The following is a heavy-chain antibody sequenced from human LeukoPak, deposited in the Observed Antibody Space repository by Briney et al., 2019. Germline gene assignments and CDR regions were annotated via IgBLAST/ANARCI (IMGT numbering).Heavy chain of an antibody. J-gene: IGHJ4*02. CDR1: GYTFTSYA. V-gene: IGHV1-18*01. Sequence: ASVKVSCKASGYTFTSYAISWVRQAPGQGPEWMGWIYMYNGNTNYAQKLQGRVTMTTDTSTSTAYMELRSLRSDDTAVYYCARVVGNYVWGSYRPEGCFDSWGQGTLVTVSS. CDR3: ARVVGNYVWGSYRPEGCFDS. D-gene: IGHD3-16*02. CDR2: IYMYNGNT.